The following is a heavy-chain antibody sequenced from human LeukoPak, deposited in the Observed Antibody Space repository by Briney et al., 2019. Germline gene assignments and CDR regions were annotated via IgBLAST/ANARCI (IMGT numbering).Heavy chain of an antibody. CDR2: ISYDGSTK. CDR3: AKEKEMDTFTYFPNDAFDI. CDR1: GFTFSSYA. D-gene: IGHD5-24*01. V-gene: IGHV3-30-3*01. J-gene: IGHJ3*02. Sequence: PGGSLRLSCAASGFTFSSYAMHWVRQAPGKGLEWVADISYDGSTKYYADSVKGRFTISRDNSKKTLYLQMNSLRAEDTAVYYCAKEKEMDTFTYFPNDAFDIWGQGTMVTVSS.